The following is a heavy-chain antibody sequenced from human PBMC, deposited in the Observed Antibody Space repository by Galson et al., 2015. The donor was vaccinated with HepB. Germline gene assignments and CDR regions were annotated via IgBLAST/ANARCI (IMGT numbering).Heavy chain of an antibody. Sequence: SLRLSCAASRLTFSSHWMTWVRQAPGKGLEWVANIKPEGIEKFYVDSVKGRFTISRDNAKNSLYLQMSSLRAGDTAVYYCFSRQSDYWGQGTLVTVSS. J-gene: IGHJ4*02. V-gene: IGHV3-7*03. D-gene: IGHD6-19*01. CDR3: FSRQSDY. CDR1: RLTFSSHW. CDR2: IKPEGIEK.